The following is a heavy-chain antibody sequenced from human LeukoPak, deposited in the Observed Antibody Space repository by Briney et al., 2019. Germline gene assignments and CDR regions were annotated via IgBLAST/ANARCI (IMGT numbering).Heavy chain of an antibody. D-gene: IGHD3-3*01. J-gene: IGHJ3*02. V-gene: IGHV4-59*08. Sequence: SETLSLTCTVSGGSISSYYWSWIRQPPGKGLEWIGYIYYSGSTNYNPSLKSRVTISVDTSKNQFSLKLSSVAAADTAVYYCARVNTIFGVVVDAFDIWGQGTMVTVSS. CDR2: IYYSGST. CDR3: ARVNTIFGVVVDAFDI. CDR1: GGSISSYY.